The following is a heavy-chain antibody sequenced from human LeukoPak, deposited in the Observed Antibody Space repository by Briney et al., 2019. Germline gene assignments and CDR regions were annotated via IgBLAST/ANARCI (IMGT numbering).Heavy chain of an antibody. D-gene: IGHD3-10*01. CDR1: GFTFSDYY. CDR2: ISSSGSTI. Sequence: GGSLRLSCAASGFTFSDYYMSWIRQAPGKGLGWVSYISSSGSTIYYADSVKGRFTISRDNAKNSLYLQMNSLRAEDTAVYYCARERPNVLLWFGEIAFDIWGQGTMVTVSS. CDR3: ARERPNVLLWFGEIAFDI. J-gene: IGHJ3*02. V-gene: IGHV3-11*01.